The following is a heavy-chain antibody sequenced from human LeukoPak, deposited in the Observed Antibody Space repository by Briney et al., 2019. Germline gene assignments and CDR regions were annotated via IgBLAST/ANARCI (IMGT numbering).Heavy chain of an antibody. Sequence: RPSETLSLTCSVSGGSISSGSAFWGWIRQPPGKGLEWLGTIYYSGSAYYNPSLKSRVTTSVDTSKNQFSLKLSSVTAADTAVYYCVGGSRDAFDIWGQGTMVTVSS. J-gene: IGHJ3*02. CDR2: IYYSGSA. CDR3: VGGSRDAFDI. D-gene: IGHD3-10*01. V-gene: IGHV4-39*01. CDR1: GGSISSGSAF.